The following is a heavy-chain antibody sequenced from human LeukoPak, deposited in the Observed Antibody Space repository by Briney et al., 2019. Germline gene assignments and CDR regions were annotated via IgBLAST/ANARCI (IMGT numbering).Heavy chain of an antibody. D-gene: IGHD4-17*01. CDR2: IKSKTDGGTT. J-gene: IGHJ4*02. CDR3: TRGDYGDHTDLDY. V-gene: IGHV3-15*07. CDR1: GFTFNNVW. Sequence: PGGSLRLSCAASGFTFNNVWMNWVRQAPGKGLEWVGRIKSKTDGGTTDYAAPVKGRFTISRDDSKNMLYLQMNSLKTEDTAVYYCTRGDYGDHTDLDYWGQGTLVTVSS.